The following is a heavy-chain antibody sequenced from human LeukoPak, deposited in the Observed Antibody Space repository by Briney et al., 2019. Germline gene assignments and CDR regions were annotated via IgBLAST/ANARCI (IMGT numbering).Heavy chain of an antibody. CDR2: IIPIFGTA. J-gene: IGHJ4*02. CDR1: GGTFSSYA. V-gene: IGHV1-69*05. D-gene: IGHD5-18*01. CDR3: ARERGYSFFDY. Sequence: ASVKVSCTASGGTFSSYAISWVRQAPGQGLEWMGGIIPIFGTANYAQKFQGRVTITTDESTSTAYMELSSLRSEDTAVYNCARERGYSFFDYWGQGTLVTVSS.